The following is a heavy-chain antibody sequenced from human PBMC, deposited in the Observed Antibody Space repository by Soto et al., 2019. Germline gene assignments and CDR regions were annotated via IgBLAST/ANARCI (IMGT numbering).Heavy chain of an antibody. CDR3: AATKRFLEWLSTLAAFDS. D-gene: IGHD3-3*01. V-gene: IGHV4-31*03. CDR1: GGSISSGGYY. Sequence: PSETLSLTCTVSGGSISSGGYYWSWIRQHPGKGLEWIGYIYYSGSTYYNPSLKSRVTISVDTSKNQFSLKLSSVTAADTAVYYCAATKRFLEWLSTLAAFDSWGQGTRVTVAS. CDR2: IYYSGST. J-gene: IGHJ3*02.